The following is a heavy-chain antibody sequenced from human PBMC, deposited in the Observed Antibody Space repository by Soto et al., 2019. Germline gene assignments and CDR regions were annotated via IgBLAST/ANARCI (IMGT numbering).Heavy chain of an antibody. J-gene: IGHJ4*02. CDR3: ARDPGDRTFEN. D-gene: IGHD2-21*02. CDR2: INPDSGDT. Sequence: QVQLVQSGTEVKKPGASVKVSCEASGYTFTAYYIHWVRQAPGQGLEWMGWINPDSGDTSYAQKFQGRVTMTRDTSFGPAYMELSSLRSDDTAIYYCARDPGDRTFENWVQGTLVTVSS. V-gene: IGHV1-2*02. CDR1: GYTFTAYY.